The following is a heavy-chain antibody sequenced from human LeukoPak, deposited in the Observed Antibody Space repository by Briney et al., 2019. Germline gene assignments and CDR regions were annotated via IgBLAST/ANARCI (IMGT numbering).Heavy chain of an antibody. CDR2: INHGGST. CDR3: AREAPISDSGNYYKSLGY. CDR1: GGSFSGYY. D-gene: IGHD3-10*01. V-gene: IGHV4-34*01. Sequence: SETLSLTCAVYGGSFSGYYWTWIRQSPGKGLEWLGEINHGGSTKYNPSLRSRITISVDTSKNQISLKLRSVTAADTAVYYCAREAPISDSGNYYKSLGYWGQGTLVTVSS. J-gene: IGHJ4*02.